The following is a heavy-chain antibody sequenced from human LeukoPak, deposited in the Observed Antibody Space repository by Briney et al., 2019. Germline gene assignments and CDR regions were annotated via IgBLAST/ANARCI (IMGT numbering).Heavy chain of an antibody. J-gene: IGHJ2*01. CDR1: GNTHTEVS. D-gene: IGHD2-15*01. CDR2: FDPANGGK. Sequence: ASVKVSCKVSGNTHTEVSMHWVRQAPGKGLQWIGGFDPANGGKIYAQQFQGRVTMTEDTSTDTAYMELNSLRSEDTAVYYCVAEGCSGGICYPYFDLWGRGTLVIVSS. CDR3: VAEGCSGGICYPYFDL. V-gene: IGHV1-24*01.